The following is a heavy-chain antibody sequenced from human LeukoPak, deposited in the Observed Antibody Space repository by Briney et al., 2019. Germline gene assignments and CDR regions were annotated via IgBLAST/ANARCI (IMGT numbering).Heavy chain of an antibody. CDR2: IYYTGIT. Sequence: SETLSLTCTVSGRPVTTYSWSWIRQPPGKGLEWIGYIYYTGITNYNPSLESRVTISVDTSRNQFSLLLSSVTAADTAVYFCARGDGYGFSWGQGTLVTVSS. J-gene: IGHJ5*02. D-gene: IGHD5-24*01. CDR3: ARGDGYGFS. V-gene: IGHV4-59*02. CDR1: GRPVTTYS.